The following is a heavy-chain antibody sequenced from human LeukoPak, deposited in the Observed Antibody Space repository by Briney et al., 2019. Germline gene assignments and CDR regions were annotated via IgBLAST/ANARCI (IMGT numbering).Heavy chain of an antibody. CDR3: ARGRGGGGSSNNWFDP. Sequence: ASVKLSCKASGYTFTSYFMHWVRQAPGRRLEWMGIINPSGGSTRYAQKFQGRVSMTRDTSTSIVYMELSSLRSEDTAVYYCARGRGGGGSSNNWFDPWGQGTLVIVSS. J-gene: IGHJ5*02. CDR1: GYTFTSYF. CDR2: INPSGGST. V-gene: IGHV1-46*01. D-gene: IGHD2-15*01.